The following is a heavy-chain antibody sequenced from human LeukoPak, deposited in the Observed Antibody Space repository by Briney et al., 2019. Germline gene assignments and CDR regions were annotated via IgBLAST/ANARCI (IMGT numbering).Heavy chain of an antibody. CDR2: IFYSGST. CDR1: GGSISTSNYY. Sequence: SETLSLTCTVSGGSISTSNYYWGWIRQPPGKGLEWIGNIFYSGSTYYSPSLKSRVTISVDTSKNQFSLKLSSVTAADTAVYYCAREILEPYQGYYFDYWGQGTLVTVSS. V-gene: IGHV4-39*07. CDR3: AREILEPYQGYYFDY. J-gene: IGHJ4*02. D-gene: IGHD3-10*01.